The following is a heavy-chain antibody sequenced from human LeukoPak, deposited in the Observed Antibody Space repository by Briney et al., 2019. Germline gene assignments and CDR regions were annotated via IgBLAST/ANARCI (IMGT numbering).Heavy chain of an antibody. Sequence: PGGSLRLSCVASGFTFSNSWMAWVRQAPGKGLEWVANIKQDGGTKHYADSLRGRFTISRDNPKISLYLQMNSLRSDDTAVYYCARDTVGSLDYWGQGILVTVAS. CDR3: ARDTVGSLDY. V-gene: IGHV3-7*01. J-gene: IGHJ4*02. D-gene: IGHD1-26*01. CDR2: IKQDGGTK. CDR1: GFTFSNSW.